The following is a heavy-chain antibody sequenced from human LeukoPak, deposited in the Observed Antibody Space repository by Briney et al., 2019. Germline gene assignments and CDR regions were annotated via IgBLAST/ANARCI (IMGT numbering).Heavy chain of an antibody. CDR3: ASSQRSSYYDILTGNYYYYYYMDV. D-gene: IGHD3-9*01. J-gene: IGHJ6*03. CDR1: GGSISSGSYY. Sequence: SQTLSLTCTVSGGSISSGSYYWGWIRQPPGKGLEWIGSIYHSGSTYYNPSLKSRVTISVDTSKNQFSLKLSSVTAADTAVYYCASSQRSSYYDILTGNYYYYYYMDVWGKGTTVTVSS. CDR2: IYHSGST. V-gene: IGHV4-39*07.